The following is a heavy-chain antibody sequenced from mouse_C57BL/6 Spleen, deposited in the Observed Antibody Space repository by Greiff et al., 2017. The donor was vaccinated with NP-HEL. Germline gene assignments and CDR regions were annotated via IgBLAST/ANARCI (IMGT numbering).Heavy chain of an antibody. V-gene: IGHV1-55*01. CDR2: IYPGSGST. D-gene: IGHD1-1*01. J-gene: IGHJ2*01. CDR1: GYTFTSYW. Sequence: QVQLQQPGAELVKPGASVKMSCKASGYTFTSYWITWVKQRPGQGLEWIGDIYPGSGSTNYNEKFKSKATLTVDTSSSTAYMQLGSLTSEDSAVYYCARRDYGSSLDYWGQGTTLTVSS. CDR3: ARRDYGSSLDY.